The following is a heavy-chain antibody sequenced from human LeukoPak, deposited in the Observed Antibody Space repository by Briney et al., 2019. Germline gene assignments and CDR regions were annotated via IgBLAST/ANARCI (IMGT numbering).Heavy chain of an antibody. CDR2: ISGSGGST. V-gene: IGHV3-23*01. CDR1: GFTFSTFA. Sequence: PGGSLRLSCAASGFTFSTFAMIWVRQPPGKGLEWVSAISGSGGSTYYADSVKGRFTISRDNSKNTLYLQMNSLRAEDTAVYYCASISLYDSSGYYYWGQGTLVTVSS. D-gene: IGHD3-22*01. CDR3: ASISLYDSSGYYY. J-gene: IGHJ4*02.